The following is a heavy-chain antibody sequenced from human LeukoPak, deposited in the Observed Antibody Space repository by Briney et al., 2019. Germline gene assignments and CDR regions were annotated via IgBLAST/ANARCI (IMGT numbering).Heavy chain of an antibody. Sequence: GESLKISCQGSGYSTSTFWIAWVRQMPGKGLEWMGIIWPDNSDATYSPSFQGQVTISADKSISTAYLQWSSLKASDTAIYYCARQASITMVPEEGSYYFDYWGQGTLVTVSS. V-gene: IGHV5-51*01. CDR3: ARQASITMVPEEGSYYFDY. CDR2: IWPDNSDA. D-gene: IGHD3-10*01. J-gene: IGHJ4*02. CDR1: GYSTSTFW.